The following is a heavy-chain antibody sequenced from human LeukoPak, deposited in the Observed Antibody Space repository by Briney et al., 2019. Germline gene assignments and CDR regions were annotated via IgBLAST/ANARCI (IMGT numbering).Heavy chain of an antibody. J-gene: IGHJ4*02. V-gene: IGHV3-23*01. D-gene: IGHD3-22*01. CDR3: AKWGMENSSGYSIDY. CDR1: GFTFSSYA. CDR2: ISGSGGST. Sequence: PGGSLRLSCAASGFTFSSYAMSWVRQAPGKGLEWVSAISGSGGSTYYADSVKGRFTISRDNSKNTLYLQMNSLRAEDTAVYYCAKWGMENSSGYSIDYWGQGTLVTVSS.